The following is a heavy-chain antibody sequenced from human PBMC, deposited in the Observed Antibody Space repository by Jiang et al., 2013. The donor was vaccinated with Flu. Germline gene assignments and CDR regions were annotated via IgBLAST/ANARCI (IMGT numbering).Heavy chain of an antibody. CDR2: IYHSGST. D-gene: IGHD3-9*01. V-gene: IGHV4-38-2*01. J-gene: IGHJ6*02. Sequence: SETLSLTCAVSGYSISSGYYWGWIRQPPGKGLEWIGSIYHSGSTYYNPSLKSRVTISVDTSKNQFSLKLSSVTAADTAVYYCARHPLYYDILTGYRQVDVWGQGTTVTVSS. CDR1: GYSISSGYY. CDR3: ARHPLYYDILTGYRQVDV.